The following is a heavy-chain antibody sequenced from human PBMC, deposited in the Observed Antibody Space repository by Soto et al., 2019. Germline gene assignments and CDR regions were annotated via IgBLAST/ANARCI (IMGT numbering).Heavy chain of an antibody. J-gene: IGHJ6*02. CDR1: GFTFSSYA. CDR3: AKVGRMRRYSSSWGLDGLYYYYYGMDV. Sequence: EVQLLESGGGLVQPGGSLRLSCAASGFTFSSYAMSWVRQAPGKGLEWVSAISGSGGSTYYADSVKGRFTISRDNSKNTLYLQMNSLRAEDTAVYYCAKVGRMRRYSSSWGLDGLYYYYYGMDVWGQGTTVTVSS. CDR2: ISGSGGST. V-gene: IGHV3-23*01. D-gene: IGHD6-13*01.